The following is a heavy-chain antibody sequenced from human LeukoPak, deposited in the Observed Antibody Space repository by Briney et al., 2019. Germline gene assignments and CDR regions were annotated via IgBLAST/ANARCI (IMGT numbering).Heavy chain of an antibody. CDR2: MNPNSGNT. D-gene: IGHD3-3*01. J-gene: IGHJ6*03. CDR3: ARKNYDFWSGYSHYYYMDV. Sequence: GASVKVSCKASGYTFTSYDINWVRQATGQGLEWMGWMNPNSGNTGYAQKFQGRVTMTRNTSISTAYMELSSLRSEDTAVYYCARKNYDFWSGYSHYYYMDVWGKGTTVTVSS. CDR1: GYTFTSYD. V-gene: IGHV1-8*01.